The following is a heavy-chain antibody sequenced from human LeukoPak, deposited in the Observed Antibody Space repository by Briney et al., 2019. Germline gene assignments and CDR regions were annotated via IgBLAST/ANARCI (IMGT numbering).Heavy chain of an antibody. CDR3: ARDVYYDFWSGYYHHYGMDV. D-gene: IGHD3-3*01. CDR2: IYHSGST. V-gene: IGHV4-4*02. J-gene: IGHJ6*02. Sequence: NPSETLSLTCAVSGGSISSSNWWSWVRQPPGKGLEWIGEIYHSGSTDYNPSLKSRVTISVDKSKNQFSLKLSSVTAADTAVYYCARDVYYDFWSGYYHHYGMDVWGQGTTVTVSS. CDR1: GGSISSSNW.